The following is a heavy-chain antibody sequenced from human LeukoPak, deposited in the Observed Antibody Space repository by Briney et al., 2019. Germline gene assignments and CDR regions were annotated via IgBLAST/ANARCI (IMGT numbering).Heavy chain of an antibody. V-gene: IGHV3-9*01. CDR2: ISWNSGNI. D-gene: IGHD5-12*01. CDR1: GFTFADYA. CDR3: ARVWLRDYMDV. J-gene: IGHJ6*03. Sequence: GGSLRLSCAASGFTFADYAMHWVRQTPGKGLEWVSGISWNSGNIDYADSVKGRFTISRDTPKNTLSLQMNNLRAEDTAVYFCARVWLRDYMDVWGEGTTVSVSS.